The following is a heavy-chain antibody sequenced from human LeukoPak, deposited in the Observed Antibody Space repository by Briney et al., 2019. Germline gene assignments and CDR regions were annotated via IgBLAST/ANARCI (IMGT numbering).Heavy chain of an antibody. J-gene: IGHJ4*02. CDR2: ISYDGSNK. D-gene: IGHD5-24*01. V-gene: IGHV3-30-3*01. Sequence: GRSLRLSCAASGFTFSSYAMHWVRQAPGKGLEWVAVISYDGSNKYYADSVKGRFTISRDSSKNTLYLQMNSLRAEDTAVYYCAKDKREMATMRFDYWGQGTLVTVSS. CDR3: AKDKREMATMRFDY. CDR1: GFTFSSYA.